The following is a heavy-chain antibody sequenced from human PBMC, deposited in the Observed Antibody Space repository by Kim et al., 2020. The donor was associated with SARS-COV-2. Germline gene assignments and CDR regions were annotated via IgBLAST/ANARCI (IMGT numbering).Heavy chain of an antibody. Sequence: LKSRVTISVDTSKNQFSLKLSSVTAADTAVYYCARDVITYCGGDCYDFDYWGQGTLVTVSS. CDR3: ARDVITYCGGDCYDFDY. D-gene: IGHD2-21*02. V-gene: IGHV4-39*07. J-gene: IGHJ4*02.